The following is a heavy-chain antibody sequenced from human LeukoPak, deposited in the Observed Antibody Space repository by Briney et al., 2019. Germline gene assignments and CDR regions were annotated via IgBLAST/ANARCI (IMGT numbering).Heavy chain of an antibody. D-gene: IGHD6-13*01. CDR2: IYYSGST. CDR3: ARSGQLAFDF. V-gene: IGHV4-61*03. J-gene: IGHJ4*02. CDR1: GGSVSSGSYY. Sequence: PSETLSLTCTVSGGSVSSGSYYWSWIRQPPGKGLEWIGYIYYSGSTYYNPSLKSRVTISVDTSKNHFSLRLSSVTAADTAVYFCARSGQLAFDFWGQGTLVTVSS.